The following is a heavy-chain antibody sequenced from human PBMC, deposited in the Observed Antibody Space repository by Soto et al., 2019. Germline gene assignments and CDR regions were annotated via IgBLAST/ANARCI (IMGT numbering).Heavy chain of an antibody. D-gene: IGHD6-19*01. CDR1: GFTFSSHA. V-gene: IGHV3-23*01. J-gene: IGHJ4*02. Sequence: GGSLRLSCAASGFTFSSHAMSWVRQAPGKGLEWVSSTIDSGGRSYHADSVRGRFTISRDNSKNTLYLQMNSLRADDTAIYYCAKDKMEQWLVGGYYDYWGQGALLTVSS. CDR2: TIDSGGRS. CDR3: AKDKMEQWLVGGYYDY.